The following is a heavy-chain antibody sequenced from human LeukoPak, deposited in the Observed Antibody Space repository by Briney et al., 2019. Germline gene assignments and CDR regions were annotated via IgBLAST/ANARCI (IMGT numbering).Heavy chain of an antibody. J-gene: IGHJ4*02. CDR1: GYTFTGYY. V-gene: IGHV1-2*02. CDR2: INPNSGGT. D-gene: IGHD1-26*01. CDR3: ARSATIVGATNYDY. Sequence: ASVKVSCKASGYTFTGYYMHWVRQAPGQGLEWMGWINPNSGGTNYAQKFQGRVTMTRDTSISTAYMELSRLRSDDTAVYYCARSATIVGATNYDYWGQGTLVNVSS.